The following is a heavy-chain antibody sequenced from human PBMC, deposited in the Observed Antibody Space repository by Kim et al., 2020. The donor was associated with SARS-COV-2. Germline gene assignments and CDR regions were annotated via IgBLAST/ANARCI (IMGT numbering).Heavy chain of an antibody. Sequence: YNPTLKSRVTRSVDTSKNQFSRKLSSVNAADTAVYYCARGNYGSGSYQDCWGQGTLVTVSS. CDR3: ARGNYGSGSYQDC. J-gene: IGHJ4*02. V-gene: IGHV4-34*01. D-gene: IGHD3-10*01.